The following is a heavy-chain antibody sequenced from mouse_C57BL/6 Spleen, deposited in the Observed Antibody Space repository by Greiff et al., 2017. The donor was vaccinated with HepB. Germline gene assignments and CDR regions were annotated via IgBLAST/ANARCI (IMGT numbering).Heavy chain of an antibody. CDR1: GYAFSSSW. CDR2: IYPGDGDT. CDR3: ARGYGNYERGFDY. D-gene: IGHD2-1*01. J-gene: IGHJ2*01. Sequence: VQVVESGPELVKPGASVKISCKASGYAFSSSWMNWVKQRPGKGLEWIGRIYPGDGDTNYNGKFKGKATLTADKSSSTAYMQLSSLTSEDSAVYFCARGYGNYERGFDYWGQGTTLTVSS. V-gene: IGHV1-82*01.